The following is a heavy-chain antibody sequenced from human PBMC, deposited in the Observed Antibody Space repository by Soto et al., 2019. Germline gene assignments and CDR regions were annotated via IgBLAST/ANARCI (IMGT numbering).Heavy chain of an antibody. V-gene: IGHV4-31*03. Sequence: QVQLQESGPGLVRPSQTLSLTCTVSGGSINSGDSYWNWIRKNPPKGLEWIGYINYPVTTFYNPSRKSRIITSADPSKHHFSLKLNSVTAAYKSVYYCLRDAPGLAPYWGQGTLVTVSS. D-gene: IGHD3-3*02. CDR2: INYPVTT. J-gene: IGHJ4*02. CDR1: GGSINSGDSY. CDR3: LRDAPGLAPY.